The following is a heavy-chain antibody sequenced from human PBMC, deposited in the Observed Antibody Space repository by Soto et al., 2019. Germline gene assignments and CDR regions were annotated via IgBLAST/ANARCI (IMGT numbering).Heavy chain of an antibody. CDR3: AKGRPGALWSGYSWFDP. D-gene: IGHD3-3*01. Sequence: GGSLRLSCAASGFTFSSYAMSWVRQDPGKGLEWVSAISGSGGSTYYADSVKGRFTISRDNSKNTLYLQMNSLRAEDTAVYYCAKGRPGALWSGYSWFDPWGQGTLVTVSS. CDR2: ISGSGGST. V-gene: IGHV3-23*01. J-gene: IGHJ5*02. CDR1: GFTFSSYA.